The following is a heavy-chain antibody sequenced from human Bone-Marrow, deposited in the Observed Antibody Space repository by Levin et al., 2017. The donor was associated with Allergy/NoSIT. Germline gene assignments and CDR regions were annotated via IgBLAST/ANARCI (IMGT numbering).Heavy chain of an antibody. D-gene: IGHD3-22*01. CDR2: ITSSGDST. J-gene: IGHJ4*02. Sequence: HPGGSLRLSCAASGFTFRHYTMNWVRQAPGKGLEWVSCITSSGDSTYYADSVKGRFTISRDNAKNSLYLQLNRLRDEDTAMYYCARDSARGYYDSSGYSGDHWGQGTLVTVSS. CDR3: ARDSARGYYDSSGYSGDH. V-gene: IGHV3-48*02. CDR1: GFTFRHYT.